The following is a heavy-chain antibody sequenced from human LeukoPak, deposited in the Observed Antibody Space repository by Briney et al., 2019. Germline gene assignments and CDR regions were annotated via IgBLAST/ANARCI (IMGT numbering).Heavy chain of an antibody. CDR1: GFTLSNYN. CDR3: AGGYSYGHDY. Sequence: GGSLRLSCAASGFTLSNYNMNWVRQAPGKGLEWVSVIYSGGSTYYADSVKGRFTISRDNSKNTLYLQMNSLRAEDTAVYYCAGGYSYGHDYWGQGTLVTVSS. CDR2: IYSGGST. D-gene: IGHD5-18*01. V-gene: IGHV3-53*01. J-gene: IGHJ4*02.